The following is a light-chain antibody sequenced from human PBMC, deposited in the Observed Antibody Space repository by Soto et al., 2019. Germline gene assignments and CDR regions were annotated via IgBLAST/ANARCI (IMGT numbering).Light chain of an antibody. CDR1: SGHSSYI. Sequence: QSVLTQSSSASASLGSSVKLTCTLSSGHSSYIIAWHQQQPGKAPRYLMKVEGSGNYNKGSEVPDRFSGSSSGADRHLTISNLRSEDEADYYCETWDSNTRVFGGGTKVTVL. CDR3: ETWDSNTRV. J-gene: IGLJ3*02. CDR2: VEGSGNY. V-gene: IGLV4-60*03.